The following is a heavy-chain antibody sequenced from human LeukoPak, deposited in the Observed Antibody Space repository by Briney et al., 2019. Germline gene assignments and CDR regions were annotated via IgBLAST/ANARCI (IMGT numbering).Heavy chain of an antibody. CDR3: ARDRVTIFGVIYGMDV. CDR1: GFTFSSYG. J-gene: IGHJ6*02. Sequence: QPGGSLRLSCAASGFTFSSYGMHWVRQAPGKGLEWVAVIWYDGSNKYYADSVKGRFTISRDNSKNTLYLQMNSLRAEDTSVYYCARDRVTIFGVIYGMDVWGQGTTVTVSS. CDR2: IWYDGSNK. V-gene: IGHV3-33*01. D-gene: IGHD3-3*01.